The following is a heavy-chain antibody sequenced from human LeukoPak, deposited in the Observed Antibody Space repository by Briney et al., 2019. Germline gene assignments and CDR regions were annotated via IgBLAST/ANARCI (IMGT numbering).Heavy chain of an antibody. CDR2: IGTVPTTI. CDR1: GFTFSSYA. J-gene: IGHJ5*02. CDR3: ARGLGRPATWFDP. Sequence: PGGSLRLSCTASGFTFSSYAMNWVRQAPGKGLEWVSFIGTVPTTIYYADSVQGRFTISRDNARNSLYLQINSLTPADTAVYYCARGLGRPATWFDPWGQGTLVTVSS. D-gene: IGHD1-14*01. V-gene: IGHV3-48*01.